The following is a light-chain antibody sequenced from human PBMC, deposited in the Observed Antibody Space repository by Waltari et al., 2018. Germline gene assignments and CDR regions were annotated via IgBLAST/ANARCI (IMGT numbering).Light chain of an antibody. CDR2: GAS. Sequence: EIVMTQSPAILSASPGERATLSCRASQSVSTNLAWYQQKPGQAPRLLIYGASTRATGTPDRFSGSGSGTEFTLTISSLQSEDFVVYSCQQYNDWPRTFGQGTKVEIK. V-gene: IGKV3-15*01. CDR3: QQYNDWPRT. CDR1: QSVSTN. J-gene: IGKJ1*01.